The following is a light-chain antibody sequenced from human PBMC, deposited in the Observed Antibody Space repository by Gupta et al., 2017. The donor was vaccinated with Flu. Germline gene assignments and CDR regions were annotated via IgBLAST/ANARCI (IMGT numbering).Light chain of an antibody. CDR2: ETD. V-gene: IGLV1-51*01. Sequence: MVIISSSGSSSIIENHRVSWYQQLPGTAPKLMIHETDKRPSGIPDRFSGSKSGTSATLNITGLQTGDEADYYCGSCEATRSAGVFGGGTKLTVL. J-gene: IGLJ2*01. CDR3: GSCEATRSAGV. CDR1: SSIIENHR.